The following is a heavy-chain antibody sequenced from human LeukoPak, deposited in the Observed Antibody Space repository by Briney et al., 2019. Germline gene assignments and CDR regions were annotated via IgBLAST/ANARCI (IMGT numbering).Heavy chain of an antibody. D-gene: IGHD3-22*01. J-gene: IGHJ4*02. CDR3: ARHLDYYDSSGYHDYFDY. CDR1: GYSFTSYW. CDR2: IYPGDSDT. V-gene: IGHV5-51*01. Sequence: GGSLKISCKGSGYSFTSYWIGWVRQMPGKGLEWMGIIYPGDSDTRYSPSFQGQVTISADKSISTAYLQWSSLKASDTATYYCARHLDYYDSSGYHDYFDYWGQGTLVTVSS.